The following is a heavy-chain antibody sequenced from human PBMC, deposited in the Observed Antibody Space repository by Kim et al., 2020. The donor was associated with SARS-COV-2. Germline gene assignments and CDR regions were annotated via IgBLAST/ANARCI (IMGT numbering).Heavy chain of an antibody. CDR1: GFTFSSYG. CDR2: IWYDGSNK. V-gene: IGHV3-33*01. J-gene: IGHJ6*02. Sequence: GGSLRLSCAASGFTFSSYGMHWVRQAQGKGLEWVAVIWYDGSNKYYADSVKGRFTITRDNSKNTLYLQMNSLRAEDTAVYYCARSSGRYNYYYYGMDVWGQGTTVTVSS. CDR3: ARSSGRYNYYYYGMDV. D-gene: IGHD3-10*01.